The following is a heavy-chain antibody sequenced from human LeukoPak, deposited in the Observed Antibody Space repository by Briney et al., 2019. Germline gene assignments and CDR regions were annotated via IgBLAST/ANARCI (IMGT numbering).Heavy chain of an antibody. J-gene: IGHJ6*03. D-gene: IGHD2-15*01. CDR2: IYYSGST. CDR3: ARGVVVAATLYYYYYMDV. V-gene: IGHV4-59*01. Sequence: SETLSLTCTVSGGSISSYYWSWIRQPPGKGLEWIGYIYYSGSTNYNPSLKSRVTISVDTAKNQFSLKLSSVTAADTAVYYCARGVVVAATLYYYYYMDVWGKGTTVTVSS. CDR1: GGSISSYY.